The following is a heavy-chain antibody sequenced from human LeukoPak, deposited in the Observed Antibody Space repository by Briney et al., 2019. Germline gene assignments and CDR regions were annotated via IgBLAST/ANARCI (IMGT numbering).Heavy chain of an antibody. CDR1: GYTFTGYY. J-gene: IGHJ6*03. CDR2: INPNSGGT. CDR3: ARCDLFYYYYMDV. V-gene: IGHV1-2*02. Sequence: GASVKVSCKASGYTFTGYYMHWVRQAPGQGLEWMGWINPNSGGTNYAQKFQGRVTMTRDTSISTAYMELSRLRSDDTAVYYCARCDLFYYYYMDVWGKGTTVTVSS.